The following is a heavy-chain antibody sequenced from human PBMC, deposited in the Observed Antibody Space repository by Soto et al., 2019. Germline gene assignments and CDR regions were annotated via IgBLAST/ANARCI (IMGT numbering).Heavy chain of an antibody. V-gene: IGHV1-18*01. J-gene: IGHJ5*02. CDR2: ISAYDGNT. Sequence: QVQLVQSGAEVKKPGASVKVSCKASGYTFTSYGISWVRQAPGQGLEWMGWISAYDGNTNYAQKLQGRVTMTTDTSTSTAYMELRSLRSDDTAVYYCARDSYYGGTPTNWFDPWGQGTLVTVSS. CDR1: GYTFTSYG. CDR3: ARDSYYGGTPTNWFDP. D-gene: IGHD4-17*01.